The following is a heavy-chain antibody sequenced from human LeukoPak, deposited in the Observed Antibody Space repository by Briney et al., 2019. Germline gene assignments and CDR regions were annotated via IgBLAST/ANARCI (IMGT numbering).Heavy chain of an antibody. CDR2: ISYSGST. CDR1: GGSFSGYY. Sequence: SETLSLTCAVYGGSFSGYYWSWIRQHPGKGLEWIGYISYSGSTDYNPSLESRITISRDTSKNQFSLSLTSVTATDTAVYYCATAGHFYYYDYWGQGTLVTVSS. D-gene: IGHD1-1*01. V-gene: IGHV4-34*09. J-gene: IGHJ4*02. CDR3: ATAGHFYYYDY.